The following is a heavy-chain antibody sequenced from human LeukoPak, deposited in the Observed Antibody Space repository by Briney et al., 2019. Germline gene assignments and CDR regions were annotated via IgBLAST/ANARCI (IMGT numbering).Heavy chain of an antibody. CDR3: ARRPLGYCSGGSCYSRAFDI. Sequence: PSETLSLHCHVYGGPLSGYYWSWIPPPPRKGPEWIGEINHSGSTNYNPSLNSRVTISVDTSKHQFSQKLSSVTAADTPVYHCARRPLGYCSGGSCYSRAFDIWGQGTMVTVSS. V-gene: IGHV4-34*01. CDR1: GGPLSGYY. D-gene: IGHD2-15*01. CDR2: INHSGST. J-gene: IGHJ3*02.